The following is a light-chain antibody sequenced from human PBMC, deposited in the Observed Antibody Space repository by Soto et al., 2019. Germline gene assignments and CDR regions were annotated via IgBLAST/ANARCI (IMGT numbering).Light chain of an antibody. J-gene: IGKJ4*01. Sequence: EIVLTQSPGTLSLSPGERATLSCRASQSVSSSYLAWYQQKPGQAPRLLIYGASSRDTGIPDRFSGSGSGTDFTLTISRLEPEDVAVYYCQQYGSSPPVTFGGGTKVEIK. CDR3: QQYGSSPPVT. CDR1: QSVSSSY. CDR2: GAS. V-gene: IGKV3-20*01.